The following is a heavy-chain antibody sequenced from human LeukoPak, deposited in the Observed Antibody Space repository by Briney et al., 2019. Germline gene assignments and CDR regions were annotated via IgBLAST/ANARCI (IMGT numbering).Heavy chain of an antibody. CDR1: GGSLSSGGYY. CDR2: IYYSGST. Sequence: SETLSLTCTVSGGSLSSGGYYWSWIRQHPGKGLEWIGYIYYSGSTYYNPSLKSRVTISVDTSKNQFSLKLSSVTAADTAVYYCARAPHEDFTIQTFDYWGQGTLVTVSS. D-gene: IGHD3-3*01. CDR3: ARAPHEDFTIQTFDY. J-gene: IGHJ4*02. V-gene: IGHV4-31*03.